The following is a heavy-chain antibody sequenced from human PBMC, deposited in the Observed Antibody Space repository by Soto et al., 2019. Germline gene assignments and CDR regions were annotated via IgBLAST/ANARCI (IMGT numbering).Heavy chain of an antibody. CDR3: AFNSGSGSYYFDY. CDR2: ISGGGETT. J-gene: IGHJ4*02. Sequence: PGGSLRFSCAASGFTFSSYAMWWVRQAPGKGLECVSAISGGGETTYYADSVKGRFTISRDNSKNTLYLQMNSLRAEDTAVYYCAFNSGSGSYYFDYWGQGTLVNVSS. D-gene: IGHD3-10*01. V-gene: IGHV3-23*01. CDR1: GFTFSSYA.